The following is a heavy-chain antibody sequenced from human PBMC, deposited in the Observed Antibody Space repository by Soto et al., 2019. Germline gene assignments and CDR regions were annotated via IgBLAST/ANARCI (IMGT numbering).Heavy chain of an antibody. Sequence: QVQLVQSEAEVKEPGASVKVSCKASGYTFTSFDINWVRQATGHGPEWLGWMRPANGETGYAQRFQGRVTMTRDTSINTAYLELRSLRSEDTAVYYCARIGEGTAPHWGRGTLVTVSS. CDR1: GYTFTSFD. CDR2: MRPANGET. J-gene: IGHJ4*02. CDR3: ARIGEGTAPH. V-gene: IGHV1-8*02. D-gene: IGHD1-1*01.